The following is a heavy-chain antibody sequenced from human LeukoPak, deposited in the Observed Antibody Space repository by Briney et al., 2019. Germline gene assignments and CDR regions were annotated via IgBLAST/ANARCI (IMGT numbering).Heavy chain of an antibody. V-gene: IGHV1-2*02. D-gene: IGHD5-24*01. CDR3: ARDPVDGYSHYDF. J-gene: IGHJ4*02. CDR2: IRPNSDGI. CDR1: GYTLTDHH. Sequence: ASVKVSCTASGYTLTDHHLIWVRQAPGQGLEWMGWIRPNSDGIRYAQEFQGRVTMTRDTSINTAYMELTSLTSDDTAIYYCARDPVDGYSHYDFWGQGTLVTVSS.